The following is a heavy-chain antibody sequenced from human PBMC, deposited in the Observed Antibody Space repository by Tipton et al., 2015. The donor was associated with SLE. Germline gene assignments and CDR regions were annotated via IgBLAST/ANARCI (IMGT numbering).Heavy chain of an antibody. J-gene: IGHJ4*02. CDR2: INHSGGT. CDR1: GGSFSGYY. D-gene: IGHD4-17*01. V-gene: IGHV4-34*01. CDR3: ARSYGEGDFDY. Sequence: LRLSCAVYGGSFSGYYWSWIRQPPGKGLEWIGEINHSGGTNYNPSLKSRVTISVDTSKNQFSLKLSSVTAADTAVYYCARSYGEGDFDYWGQGTLVTVSS.